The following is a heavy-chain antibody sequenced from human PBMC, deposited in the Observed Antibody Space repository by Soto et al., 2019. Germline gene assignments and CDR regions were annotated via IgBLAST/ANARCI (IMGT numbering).Heavy chain of an antibody. J-gene: IGHJ3*02. CDR3: ARDLFTSGATIVGARLHDAFDI. CDR2: IYYSGST. Sequence: SETLSLTCTVSGGSISSYYWSWIRQPPGKGLEWIGYIYYSGSTNYNPSLKSRVTISVDTSKNQFSLKLSSVTAADTAVYYCARDLFTSGATIVGARLHDAFDIWGQGTMVTVSS. V-gene: IGHV4-59*01. D-gene: IGHD1-26*01. CDR1: GGSISSYY.